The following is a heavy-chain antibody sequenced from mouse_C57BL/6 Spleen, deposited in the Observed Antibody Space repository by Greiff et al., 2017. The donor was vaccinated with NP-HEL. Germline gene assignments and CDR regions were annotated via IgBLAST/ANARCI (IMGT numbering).Heavy chain of an antibody. CDR2: IYPRSGNT. CDR1: GYTFTSYG. Sequence: VQLQQSGAELARPGASVKLSCKASGYTFTSYGISWVKQRTGQGLEWIGEIYPRSGNTYYNEKFKGKATLTADKSSSTAYMELRSLTSEDSAVYFCARSNSYYGSYYAMDYWGQGTSVTVSS. CDR3: ARSNSYYGSYYAMDY. V-gene: IGHV1-81*01. J-gene: IGHJ4*01. D-gene: IGHD1-1*01.